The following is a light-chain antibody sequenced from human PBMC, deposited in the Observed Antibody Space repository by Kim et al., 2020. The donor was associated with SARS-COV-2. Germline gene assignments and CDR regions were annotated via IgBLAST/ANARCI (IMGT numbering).Light chain of an antibody. J-gene: IGLJ2*01. CDR3: AAWDDSLNVVV. V-gene: IGLV1-44*01. CDR1: TSNVASNA. Sequence: GQRATISCSGSTSNVASNAVNWYQQLPGTAPKLLVYKSDQRPSEVPDRFSASKSGTSASLAINGLQSEDEADYYCAAWDDSLNVVVFGGGTQLTVL. CDR2: KSD.